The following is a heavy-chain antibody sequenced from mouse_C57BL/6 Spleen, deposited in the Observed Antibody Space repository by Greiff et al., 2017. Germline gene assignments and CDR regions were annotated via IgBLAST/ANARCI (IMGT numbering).Heavy chain of an antibody. CDR3: ARGYGRDAMDY. CDR1: GYSFTSGYY. Sequence: VQLKESGPGLVKPSPSLSLTCTVTGYSFTSGYYWNWIRQFPGNKLEWMGYISYDGDNNYNPSFKNRIPITRDTSNNQFFLKLNSVTTEDTATYYWARGYGRDAMDYWGQGTSVTVSS. D-gene: IGHD1-1*01. J-gene: IGHJ4*01. V-gene: IGHV3-6*01. CDR2: ISYDGDN.